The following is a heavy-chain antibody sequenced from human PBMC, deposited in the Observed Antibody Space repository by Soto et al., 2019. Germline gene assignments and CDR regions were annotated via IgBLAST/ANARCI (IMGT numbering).Heavy chain of an antibody. D-gene: IGHD1-26*01. CDR2: ISGSGGST. V-gene: IGHV3-23*01. Sequence: PGGSLRLSCAASGFTFSSYAMSWVRQAPGKGLEWVSAISGSGGSTYYADSVKGRFTISRDNSKNTLYLQMNSLRAEDTAVYYCAKDPEWSRWELQPVHYYFDYWGQGTLVTVSS. CDR3: AKDPEWSRWELQPVHYYFDY. J-gene: IGHJ4*02. CDR1: GFTFSSYA.